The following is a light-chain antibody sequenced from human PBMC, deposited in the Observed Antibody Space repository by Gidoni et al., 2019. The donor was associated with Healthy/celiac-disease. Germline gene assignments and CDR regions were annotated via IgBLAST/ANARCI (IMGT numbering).Light chain of an antibody. CDR2: KAS. Sequence: DIQMTQSPSTMSASVGDRVTITCRASQSISSWLAWYQQKPWKAHKLLIYKASSLESGVPSRFSGSGSGTEFTLTISSLQPDDFATYYCQPSQTFXHXTKVEIK. CDR1: QSISSW. V-gene: IGKV1-5*03. J-gene: IGKJ1*01. CDR3: QPSQT.